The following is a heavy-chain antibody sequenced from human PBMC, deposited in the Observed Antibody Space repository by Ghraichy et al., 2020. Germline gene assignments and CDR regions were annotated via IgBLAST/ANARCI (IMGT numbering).Heavy chain of an antibody. Sequence: ASVKVSCKASGYTFTSYGISWVRQAPGQGLEWMGWISAYNGNTNYAQKLQGRVTMTTDTSTSTAYMELSSLRSDDTAVYYCARDRLGGLPSIYGMDVWGLETTVTVSS. CDR1: GYTFTSYG. V-gene: IGHV1-18*01. CDR2: ISAYNGNT. J-gene: IGHJ6*02. CDR3: ARDRLGGLPSIYGMDV. D-gene: IGHD3-16*01.